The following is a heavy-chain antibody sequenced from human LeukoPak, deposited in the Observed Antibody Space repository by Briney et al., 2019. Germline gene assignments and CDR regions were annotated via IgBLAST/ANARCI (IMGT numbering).Heavy chain of an antibody. CDR2: ISAYNGNT. Sequence: ASVKVSCKASGYTFTSYGISWVRQAPGQGLEWMGWISAYNGNTNYAQKLQGRVTMTTDTSTSTAYMELRSLRSDDTAVYYCARSPEYCSSTSCYTGPFDYWGQGTLVTVSS. D-gene: IGHD2-2*02. CDR3: ARSPEYCSSTSCYTGPFDY. V-gene: IGHV1-18*01. CDR1: GYTFTSYG. J-gene: IGHJ4*02.